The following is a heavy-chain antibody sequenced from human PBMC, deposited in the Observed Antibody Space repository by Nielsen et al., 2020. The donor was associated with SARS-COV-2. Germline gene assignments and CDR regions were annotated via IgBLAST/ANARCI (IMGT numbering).Heavy chain of an antibody. CDR1: GFTFSSYW. Sequence: GGSLRLSCAASGFTFSSYWMSWVRQAPGKGLEWVANIKQDGSEKYYVDSVKGRFTISRDNAKNSLYLQMNSLRDEDTAVYYCARGDWGDAFDIWGQGTMVTVSS. V-gene: IGHV3-7*01. CDR3: ARGDWGDAFDI. J-gene: IGHJ3*02. CDR2: IKQDGSEK. D-gene: IGHD3/OR15-3a*01.